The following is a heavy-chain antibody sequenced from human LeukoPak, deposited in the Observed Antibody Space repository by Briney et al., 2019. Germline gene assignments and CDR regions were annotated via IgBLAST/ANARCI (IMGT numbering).Heavy chain of an antibody. Sequence: SETLSLTCTVSGGSISNYCWSWLRQPPGKELEWIAYISHSGSTDYNPSLKSRATISVDTSKSQFSLRLSSVTAADTAVYFCARHSSIWYPFDKWGQGTLVTGSS. CDR2: ISHSGST. V-gene: IGHV4-59*01. J-gene: IGHJ4*02. CDR3: ARHSSIWYPFDK. CDR1: GGSISNYC. D-gene: IGHD6-13*01.